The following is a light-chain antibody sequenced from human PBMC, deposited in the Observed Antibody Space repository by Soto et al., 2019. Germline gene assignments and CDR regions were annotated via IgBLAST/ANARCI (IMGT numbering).Light chain of an antibody. Sequence: DIQMTQSPSTLSASVGDRVTITCRASQRISNLLAWYQQKPGRAPTLLIYKASTLESGVPSRFSGSGSGTEFTLTISSLQPDDSATYYCQQYDGYPLTFGQGTRLEIK. V-gene: IGKV1-5*03. CDR2: KAS. J-gene: IGKJ5*01. CDR3: QQYDGYPLT. CDR1: QRISNL.